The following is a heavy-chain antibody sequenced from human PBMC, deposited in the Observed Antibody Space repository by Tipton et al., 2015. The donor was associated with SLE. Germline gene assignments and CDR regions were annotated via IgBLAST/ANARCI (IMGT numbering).Heavy chain of an antibody. Sequence: SLRLSCAASGFTFSNYAMHWVRQAPGKGLEWVAVISYDGGNKYYADSVKGRFTISRDNSKNTLSLQMNSLRAEDTAVYYCAREDAVLDAFDIWGQGTMVTVSS. CDR1: GFTFSNYA. CDR3: AREDAVLDAFDI. CDR2: ISYDGGNK. V-gene: IGHV3-30*04. D-gene: IGHD6-6*01. J-gene: IGHJ3*02.